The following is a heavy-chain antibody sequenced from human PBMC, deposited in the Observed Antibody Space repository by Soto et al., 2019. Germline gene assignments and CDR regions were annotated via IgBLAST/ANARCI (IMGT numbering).Heavy chain of an antibody. Sequence: QVQLVQSGAEVKKPGASVKVSCKGSGGTFSTDAISWVRQAPGQGLEWMGGIIPIFGTANYAQKCPGRVTITAGESARTAYMELSRLRSEDTVVYFCARGSSTWYYAYWGQGTLVSVSS. D-gene: IGHD6-13*01. CDR1: GGTFSTDA. V-gene: IGHV1-69*12. J-gene: IGHJ4*02. CDR3: ARGSSTWYYAY. CDR2: IIPIFGTA.